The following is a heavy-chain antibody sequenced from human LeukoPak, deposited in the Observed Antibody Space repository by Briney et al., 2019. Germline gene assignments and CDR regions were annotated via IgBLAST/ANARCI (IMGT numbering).Heavy chain of an antibody. Sequence: GGSLRLSCATSGFTFTTYWMSWVRQAPGKGLEWVANINQGGSGRYYVDSVKGRFTISRDNARNPLHLQMDSLRAEDTGVYYCARDHYVPHYWGQGTLVTVSS. CDR2: INQGGSGR. D-gene: IGHD3-10*02. CDR1: GFTFTTYW. V-gene: IGHV3-7*01. J-gene: IGHJ4*02. CDR3: ARDHYVPHY.